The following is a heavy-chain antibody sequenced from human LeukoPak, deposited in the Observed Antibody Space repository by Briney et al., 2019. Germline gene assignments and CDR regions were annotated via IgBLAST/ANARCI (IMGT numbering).Heavy chain of an antibody. CDR2: IRYDGSNK. Sequence: GSLRLSCAASGFTFSSYGMHWVRQAPGKGLEWVAFIRYDGSNKYYADSVKGRFTISRDNSKNTLYLQMNSLRAEDTAVYYCAKIPYSAAWYSSSSAYYYYYMDVWGKGTTVTVSS. CDR1: GFTFSSYG. V-gene: IGHV3-30*02. D-gene: IGHD6-6*01. J-gene: IGHJ6*03. CDR3: AKIPYSAAWYSSSSAYYYYYMDV.